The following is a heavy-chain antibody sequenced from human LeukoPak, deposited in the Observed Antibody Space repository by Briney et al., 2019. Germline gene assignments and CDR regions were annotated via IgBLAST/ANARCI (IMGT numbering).Heavy chain of an antibody. CDR1: GYSFTSYW. CDR3: ARGRSITMIVVVPYFDY. J-gene: IGHJ4*02. Sequence: GESLKISCKGSGYSFTSYWIGWLRQMPGKGLEWMGIIYPGDSDTRYSPSFQGQVTISADKSISTAYLQWSSLKASDTAMYYCARGRSITMIVVVPYFDYWGQGTLVTVSS. CDR2: IYPGDSDT. D-gene: IGHD3-22*01. V-gene: IGHV5-51*01.